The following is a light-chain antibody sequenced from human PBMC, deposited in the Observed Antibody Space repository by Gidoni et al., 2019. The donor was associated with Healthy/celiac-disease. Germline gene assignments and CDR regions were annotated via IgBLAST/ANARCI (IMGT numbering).Light chain of an antibody. CDR2: DAS. V-gene: IGKV3-11*01. CDR3: QQRSNWPPWT. CDR1: QSVSSY. Sequence: EIVLTQSPATLSLSPGERAPLSCRSCQSVSSYLAWYQQKPGQAPRLLIYDASNRATGIPARFSGSGSGTDFTLTISSLEPEDFAVYYCQQRSNWPPWTFGQGTKVEIK. J-gene: IGKJ1*01.